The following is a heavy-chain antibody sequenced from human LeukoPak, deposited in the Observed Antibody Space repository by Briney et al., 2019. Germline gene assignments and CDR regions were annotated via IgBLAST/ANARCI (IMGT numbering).Heavy chain of an antibody. CDR2: IDHSGGT. Sequence: TSETLSLTCAVYGGSFCVYYWSWIRQPPGKGLEWIGEIDHSGGTNYNPSLKSRVTISVDTPKNQFSLKLSSVTAADTAVYYCARWVVAADYYYYMDVWGKGTTVTVSS. V-gene: IGHV4-34*01. CDR3: ARWVVAADYYYYMDV. J-gene: IGHJ6*03. D-gene: IGHD2-15*01. CDR1: GGSFCVYY.